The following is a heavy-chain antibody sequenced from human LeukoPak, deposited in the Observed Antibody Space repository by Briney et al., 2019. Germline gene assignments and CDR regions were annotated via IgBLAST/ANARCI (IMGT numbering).Heavy chain of an antibody. CDR1: GFTFSSYA. V-gene: IGHV3-23*01. D-gene: IGHD2-2*01. Sequence: GGSLRLSCAASGFTFSSYAMSWVRQAPGKGPEWVSAISGCGGSTYYADPVKGLFTISRDNSKNTLYLQMSSLRAEDTAVYYCAKSSAMGHVVVPAHRGYWGQGTLVTVSS. CDR2: ISGCGGST. J-gene: IGHJ4*02. CDR3: AKSSAMGHVVVPAHRGY.